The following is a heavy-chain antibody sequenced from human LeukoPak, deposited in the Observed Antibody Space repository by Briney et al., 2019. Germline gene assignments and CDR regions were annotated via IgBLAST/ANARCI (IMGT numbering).Heavy chain of an antibody. V-gene: IGHV1-46*01. J-gene: IGHJ5*02. Sequence: ASVKVSCKASGCTFTSYYMHWVRQAPGQGLEWMGIINPSGGSTSYAQKFQGRVTMTRDMSTSTVYMELSSLRSEDTAVYYCAREEGYYGSGSYFLWFDPWGQGTLVTVSS. D-gene: IGHD3-10*01. CDR1: GCTFTSYY. CDR2: INPSGGST. CDR3: AREEGYYGSGSYFLWFDP.